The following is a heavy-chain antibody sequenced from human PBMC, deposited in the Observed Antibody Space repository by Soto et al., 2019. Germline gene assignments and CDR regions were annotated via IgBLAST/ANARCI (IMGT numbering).Heavy chain of an antibody. CDR2: FDPEDGET. J-gene: IGHJ4*02. Sequence: GASVKVSCKVSGYTLTELSMHWVRQAPGKGLEWMGGFDPEDGETIYAQKFQGRVTMTEDTSTDTAYMELSSLRSEDTAVYYCATGLAAMVLFDYWGQGTLVTSPQ. CDR1: GYTLTELS. D-gene: IGHD5-18*01. V-gene: IGHV1-24*01. CDR3: ATGLAAMVLFDY.